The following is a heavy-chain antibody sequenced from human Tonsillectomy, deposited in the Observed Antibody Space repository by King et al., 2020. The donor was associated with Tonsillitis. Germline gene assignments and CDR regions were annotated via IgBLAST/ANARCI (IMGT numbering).Heavy chain of an antibody. CDR1: GFTFDDYT. CDR2: ISWDGGST. Sequence: VQLVESGGVVVQPGGSLRLSCAASGFTFDDYTMHWVRQAPGKGLEWVSLISWDGGSTYYADSVKGRFTISRDNSKNSLYLQMNGLRTEDTALYYCAKDINSYYDFWSGNVGGMDVWGQGTTVTVSS. D-gene: IGHD3-3*01. CDR3: AKDINSYYDFWSGNVGGMDV. J-gene: IGHJ6*02. V-gene: IGHV3-43*01.